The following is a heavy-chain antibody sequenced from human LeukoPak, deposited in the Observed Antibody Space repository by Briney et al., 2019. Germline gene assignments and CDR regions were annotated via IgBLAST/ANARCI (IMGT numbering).Heavy chain of an antibody. V-gene: IGHV3-30*04. CDR1: GFTFISYA. J-gene: IGHJ6*03. CDR2: ISFHGTDT. D-gene: IGHD6-19*01. CDR3: AKRGRLQWLAPYYMDV. Sequence: GGSLTLSCAASGFTFISYAIHWVRQAPGKGLEWVAVISFHGTDTFYADSVKGRFTISRDNSKNTLYLQMNSLRAEDTAVYYCAKRGRLQWLAPYYMDVWGKGTTVTVSS.